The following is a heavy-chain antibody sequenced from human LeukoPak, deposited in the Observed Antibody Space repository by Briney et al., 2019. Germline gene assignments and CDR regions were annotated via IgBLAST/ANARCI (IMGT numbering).Heavy chain of an antibody. CDR1: GLTFDDYG. CDR2: INWNGGST. D-gene: IGHD6-19*01. Sequence: GGSPRLSCAASGLTFDDYGMSWVRQAPGKGLEWVSGINWNGGSTGYADSVKGRFTISRDNAKNSLYLQMNSLRAEDTALYHCARSSYSSGFNDAFDIWGQGTMVTVSS. V-gene: IGHV3-20*01. CDR3: ARSSYSSGFNDAFDI. J-gene: IGHJ3*02.